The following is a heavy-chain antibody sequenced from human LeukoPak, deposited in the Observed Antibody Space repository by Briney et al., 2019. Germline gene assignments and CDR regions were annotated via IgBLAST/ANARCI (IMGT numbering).Heavy chain of an antibody. CDR2: ISGSGGST. CDR1: GFTFDDYA. V-gene: IGHV3-23*01. Sequence: PGGSLRLSCAASGFTFDDYAMSWVRQAPGKGLEWVSAISGSGGSTYYADSVKGRFTISRDNSKNTLYLQMNSLRAEDTAVYYCAKDRRIAVAGSGVFDYWGQGTLVTVSS. D-gene: IGHD6-19*01. CDR3: AKDRRIAVAGSGVFDY. J-gene: IGHJ4*02.